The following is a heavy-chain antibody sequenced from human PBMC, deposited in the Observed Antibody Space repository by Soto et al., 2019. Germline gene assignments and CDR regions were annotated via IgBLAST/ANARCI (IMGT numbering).Heavy chain of an antibody. J-gene: IGHJ6*03. CDR1: GFNFDDFA. CDR3: ARVKPRIPYRDYSMHV. CDR2: IRWNGETP. V-gene: IGHV3-9*01. Sequence: EVVLVESGGGLVQPGGSLRLSCVASGFNFDDFAMHWVRQAPGKGLQWVSGIRWNGETPAYGDSVKGRFIISRDNARNSLYLQLNSLRPEDTVVYFCARVKPRIPYRDYSMHVWGKGTTVTV. D-gene: IGHD3-16*02.